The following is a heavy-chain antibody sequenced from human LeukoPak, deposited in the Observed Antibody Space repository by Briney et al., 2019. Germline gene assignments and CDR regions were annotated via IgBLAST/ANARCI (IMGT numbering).Heavy chain of an antibody. CDR2: MNPKSGNT. V-gene: IGHV1-8*02. Sequence: ASVKVSCKASGYTFTDYYMHWVRQAPGQGLEWMGWMNPKSGNTGYAQKFQGRVTMTRDTSIRTAYMELSSLRSEDTAVYYCARVTGSIDYWGQGTLVTVSS. CDR1: GYTFTDYY. CDR3: ARVTGSIDY. J-gene: IGHJ4*02. D-gene: IGHD1-26*01.